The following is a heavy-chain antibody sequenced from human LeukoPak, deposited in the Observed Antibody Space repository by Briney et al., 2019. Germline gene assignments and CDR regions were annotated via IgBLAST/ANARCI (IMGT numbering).Heavy chain of an antibody. CDR2: IRSKAYGGTT. D-gene: IGHD1-26*01. CDR3: TRDRGSRHYFDY. Sequence: GGSLRLSCTASGFTFGDYAMSWVRQAPGKGLEWVGFIRSKAYGGTTEYAASVKGRFTISRDDSKSIAYLQMNSLKTEDTAVYYCTRDRGSRHYFDYWGQGTTVTVSS. V-gene: IGHV3-49*04. CDR1: GFTFGDYA. J-gene: IGHJ4*02.